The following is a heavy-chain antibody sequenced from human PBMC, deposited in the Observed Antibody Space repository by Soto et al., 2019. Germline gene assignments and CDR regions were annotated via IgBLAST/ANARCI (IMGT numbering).Heavy chain of an antibody. CDR1: GFTFSSYS. CDR2: ISSSSSYI. CDR3: ETAPRQGLSWLVT. J-gene: IGHJ5*02. D-gene: IGHD3-16*02. V-gene: IGHV3-21*01. Sequence: PGGSLRLSCAASGFTFSSYSMNWVRQAPGKGLEWVSSISSSSSYIYYADSVKGRFTISRDNAKNSLYLQMNSLRAEDTAVYYCETAPRQGLSWLVTWGQGTLVTVSS.